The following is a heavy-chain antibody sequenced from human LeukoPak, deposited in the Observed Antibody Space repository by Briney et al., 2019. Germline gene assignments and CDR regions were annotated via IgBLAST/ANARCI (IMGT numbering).Heavy chain of an antibody. Sequence: GASVKVSCKASGYTFTSYGISWVRQAPGQGLEWMGWISAYNGNTNYAQKLQGRVTMTTDTSTSTAYMELRSLRSDDTAVYYCAGGRRASGSYYGPFDYWGQGTLVTVSS. CDR3: AGGRRASGSYYGPFDY. D-gene: IGHD1-26*01. V-gene: IGHV1-18*01. J-gene: IGHJ4*02. CDR2: ISAYNGNT. CDR1: GYTFTSYG.